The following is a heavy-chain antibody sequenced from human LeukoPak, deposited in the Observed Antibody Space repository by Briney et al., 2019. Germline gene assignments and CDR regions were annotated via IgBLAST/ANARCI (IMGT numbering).Heavy chain of an antibody. V-gene: IGHV4-39*07. CDR2: IHYSGST. D-gene: IGHD3-22*01. CDR3: ARAGDTSGYYYLYYYYYMDV. Sequence: SETLSLTCTVSGGSIRSSNNYWGWIRQPPGKGLEWIGSIHYSGSTYYNPSLKSRVTISVDTSKNQFSLKLTSVTTADTAVYYCARAGDTSGYYYLYYYYYMDVWGKGTTVAVSS. J-gene: IGHJ6*03. CDR1: GGSIRSSNNY.